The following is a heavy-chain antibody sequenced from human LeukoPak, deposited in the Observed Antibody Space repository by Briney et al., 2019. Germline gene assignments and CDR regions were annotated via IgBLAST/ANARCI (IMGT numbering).Heavy chain of an antibody. CDR3: ARDRSECSGGSCYPFDY. J-gene: IGHJ4*02. CDR1: GGSISSSSYY. D-gene: IGHD2-15*01. CDR2: IYDSGST. Sequence: SETLSLTCAVSGGSISSSSYYWGWIRQPPGKGLEWIGSIYDSGSTYYNPSLKRRATISVDTSKNQFSLKLSSVTAADTAVYYCARDRSECSGGSCYPFDYWGQGTLVTVSS. V-gene: IGHV4-39*07.